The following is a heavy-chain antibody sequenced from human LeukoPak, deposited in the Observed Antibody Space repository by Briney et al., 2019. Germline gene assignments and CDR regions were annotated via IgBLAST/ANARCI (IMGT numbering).Heavy chain of an antibody. Sequence: GGSLRLSCAASGFTFSSYGMHWVRQAPGKGLEWVAFIRYDGSNKYYADSVKGRFTISRDNSENTLYLQMNSLRAEDTAVYYCARVAPRKYYYYYMDVWGKGTTVTVSS. D-gene: IGHD2-15*01. J-gene: IGHJ6*03. V-gene: IGHV3-30*02. CDR3: ARVAPRKYYYYYMDV. CDR1: GFTFSSYG. CDR2: IRYDGSNK.